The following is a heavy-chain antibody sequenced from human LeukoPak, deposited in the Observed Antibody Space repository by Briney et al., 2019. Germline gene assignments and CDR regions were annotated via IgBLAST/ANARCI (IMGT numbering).Heavy chain of an antibody. J-gene: IGHJ4*02. CDR2: ITHDRGDA. CDR3: YTDIVTVPAPDY. CDR1: GFTFNTYG. Sequence: GRSLRLSCAASGFTFNTYGMHWVRQPPGKGLEWVAFITHDRGDAYYADSVKGRFTISRDSSKTTLYLQMNSLRAEDTAVYYCYTDIVTVPAPDYWGQGALVTVSS. D-gene: IGHD2-2*01. V-gene: IGHV3-30*19.